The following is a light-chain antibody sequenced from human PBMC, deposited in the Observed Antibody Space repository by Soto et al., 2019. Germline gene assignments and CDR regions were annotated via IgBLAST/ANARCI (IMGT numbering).Light chain of an antibody. V-gene: IGLV2-14*01. Sequence: QSALTQPAAVSGSPGQSITISCTGTSSDVGRYNYVSWYQQHPGKAPKLMIYDVTNRPSGVSNRFSGSKSGNTASLTISGLQAEDEADYYCSSYTSSYTDVFGTGTRSTS. CDR2: DVT. J-gene: IGLJ1*01. CDR3: SSYTSSYTDV. CDR1: SSDVGRYNY.